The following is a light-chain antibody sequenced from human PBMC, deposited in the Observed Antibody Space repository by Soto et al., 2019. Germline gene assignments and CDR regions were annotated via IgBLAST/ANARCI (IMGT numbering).Light chain of an antibody. CDR1: QTIRSN. Sequence: DIQMTQSPSSLSASVGDRVTITCRASQTIRSNLNWYQQRPRKAPNLLIYASSSLQSGVPPRFSDRGSGTDFALTITSLQPEDFAADDGEQTYGTPVTFGQGTRLEIK. CDR2: ASS. J-gene: IGKJ5*01. CDR3: EQTYGTPVT. V-gene: IGKV1-39*01.